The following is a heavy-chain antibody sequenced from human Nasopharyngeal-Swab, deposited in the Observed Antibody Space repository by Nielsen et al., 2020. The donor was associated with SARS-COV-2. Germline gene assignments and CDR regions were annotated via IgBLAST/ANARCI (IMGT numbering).Heavy chain of an antibody. CDR3: ASYYVGVDGQKRFDD. CDR2: IVYRRRT. D-gene: IGHD1-26*01. J-gene: IGHJ4*02. CDR1: GGSVTATDYF. Sequence: PETLSLTCTVSGGSVTATDYFWGWIRQPPVTGLEWIGHIVYRRRTFYNPSLKSRVSISVDMSQNQFFLNPHSVNAADTGAYYCASYYVGVDGQKRFDDWGQGTLVTVSS. V-gene: IGHV4-39*01.